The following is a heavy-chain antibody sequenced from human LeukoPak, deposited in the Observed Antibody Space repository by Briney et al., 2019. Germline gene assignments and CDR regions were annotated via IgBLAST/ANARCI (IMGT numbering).Heavy chain of an antibody. CDR1: GFTFSSYG. Sequence: GGSLRLSCAASGFTFSSYGMHWVRQAPGKGLEWVAVIWYDGSNKYYADSVKGRFTISRDNSKNTLYLQMNSLRAEDTAVYYCARDRVLTYYYDSSGYYSYYFDYWGQGALVTVSS. CDR2: IWYDGSNK. V-gene: IGHV3-33*01. CDR3: ARDRVLTYYYDSSGYYSYYFDY. J-gene: IGHJ4*02. D-gene: IGHD3-22*01.